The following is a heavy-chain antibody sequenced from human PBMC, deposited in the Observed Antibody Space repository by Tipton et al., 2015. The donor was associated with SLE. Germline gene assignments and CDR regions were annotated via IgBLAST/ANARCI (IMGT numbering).Heavy chain of an antibody. CDR3: ARDESLLPCGY. Sequence: QSGAEVKKPGTSVKVSCKASGYRFKDYGITWVRQAPGHVLEWMGWISGDLGNTNYPQKFQGRVTMTIDPSTSTTYMELRSLTSDDTAVYYCARDESLLPCGYWGQETLVTVSA. CDR1: GYRFKDYG. J-gene: IGHJ4*02. CDR2: ISGDLGNT. D-gene: IGHD2-21*01. V-gene: IGHV1-18*04.